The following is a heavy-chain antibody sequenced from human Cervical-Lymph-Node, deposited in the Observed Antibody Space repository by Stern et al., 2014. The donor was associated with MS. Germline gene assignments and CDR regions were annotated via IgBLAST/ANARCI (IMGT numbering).Heavy chain of an antibody. D-gene: IGHD6-25*01. V-gene: IGHV3-23*04. CDR2: ISSSGTNA. J-gene: IGHJ4*02. CDR3: AKNWRLQVAGHFDY. Sequence: EVQLVESGGRSVQPGESLRLSCAASGFTLSNFAMNWVRQAPGKGLEWVSGISSSGTNAYYADSVKGRFTVARDNSKNTLYLQMNGLRAEDAAVDFCAKNWRLQVAGHFDYWGQGTLVTVPS. CDR1: GFTLSNFA.